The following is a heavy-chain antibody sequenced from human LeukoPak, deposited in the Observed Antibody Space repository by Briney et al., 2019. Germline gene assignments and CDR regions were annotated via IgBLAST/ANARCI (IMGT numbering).Heavy chain of an antibody. CDR3: ARGRGVVVPAAPTGDPFAI. Sequence: ASVKVSCTASVYTFTSYYMHWLRQAPGQGLEWMGIINPSGGSTSYAQKFQGRVTMTRDTSTSTVYMELSSLTSEDTAVYYCARGRGVVVPAAPTGDPFAIWGQGTMVTVSS. J-gene: IGHJ3*02. CDR1: VYTFTSYY. D-gene: IGHD2-2*01. V-gene: IGHV1-46*01. CDR2: INPSGGST.